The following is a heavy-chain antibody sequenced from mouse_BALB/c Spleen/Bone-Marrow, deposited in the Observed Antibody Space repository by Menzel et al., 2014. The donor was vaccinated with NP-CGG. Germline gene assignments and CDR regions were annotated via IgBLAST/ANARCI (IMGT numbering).Heavy chain of an antibody. J-gene: IGHJ3*01. CDR3: ARHAYYDQTEVSFVY. D-gene: IGHD2-4*01. CDR1: GFSFNSYG. CDR2: ISGGGSYT. Sequence: DVKLVESGGGLVKSGGSLKLSYAASGFSFNSYGMSWVRQTPEKRLEWVATISGGGSYTFYPDSVKGRFTISRDNAKNSLYLQLSSLRSEDTALYYCARHAYYDQTEVSFVYWGQGTLVTVSA. V-gene: IGHV5-9-2*01.